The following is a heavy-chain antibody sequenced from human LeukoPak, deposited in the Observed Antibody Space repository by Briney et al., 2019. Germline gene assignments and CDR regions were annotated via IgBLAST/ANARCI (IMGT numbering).Heavy chain of an antibody. CDR2: IYHSGST. CDR3: ATSTYYYGSGSPPGVDY. J-gene: IGHJ4*02. V-gene: IGHV4-38-2*01. D-gene: IGHD3-10*01. CDR1: GYSLSSGYY. Sequence: PSETLSLACAVSGYSLSSGYYWGWIRQPPGKGLEWIGRIYHSGSTYYNPSLKSRVTISVDTSKNQFSLKLSSVTAADTAVYYCATSTYYYGSGSPPGVDYWGQGTLVTVSS.